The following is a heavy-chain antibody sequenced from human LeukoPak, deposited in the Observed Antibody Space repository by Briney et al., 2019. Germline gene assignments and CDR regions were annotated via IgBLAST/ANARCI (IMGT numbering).Heavy chain of an antibody. Sequence: SETLSLTCTVSGGSISSYYWSWIRQPAGKGLEWIGRIYTSGSTNYNPSLKSRATMSVDTSKNQFSLKLSSVTAADTAVYYCARQDLRGANNWFDPWGQGTLVTVSS. CDR3: ARQDLRGANNWFDP. CDR2: IYTSGST. J-gene: IGHJ5*02. V-gene: IGHV4-4*07. CDR1: GGSISSYY. D-gene: IGHD1-26*01.